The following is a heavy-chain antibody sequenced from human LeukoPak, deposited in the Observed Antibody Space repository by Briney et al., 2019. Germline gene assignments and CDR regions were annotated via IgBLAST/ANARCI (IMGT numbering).Heavy chain of an antibody. V-gene: IGHV5-51*01. D-gene: IGHD4-17*01. CDR1: GYSFTSYW. J-gene: IGHJ4*02. CDR2: IYPGDSDT. CDR3: ATDYGGNRRKPVGLV. Sequence: GESLKISCNGSGYSFTSYWIGWVRQMPGKGLEWMGIIYPGDSDTRYSPSFQGQVTISADKSISTAYLQWSSLKASDTAMYYCATDYGGNRRKPVGLVWGQGTLVTVSP.